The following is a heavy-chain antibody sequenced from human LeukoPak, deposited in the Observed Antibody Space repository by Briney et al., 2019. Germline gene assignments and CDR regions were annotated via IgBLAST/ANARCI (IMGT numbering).Heavy chain of an antibody. CDR1: GYTFTGYY. D-gene: IGHD3-22*01. V-gene: IGHV1-2*02. Sequence: ASVKVSCKASGYTFTGYYIHWVRQAPGQGLESMGWINPNSGGTNYAQKFQGGVTMTRDTSISTAYMELSRLRSDDTAVYYCAREDYYDSSGYYKNKEYFQHWGQGTLVTVSS. J-gene: IGHJ1*01. CDR3: AREDYYDSSGYYKNKEYFQH. CDR2: INPNSGGT.